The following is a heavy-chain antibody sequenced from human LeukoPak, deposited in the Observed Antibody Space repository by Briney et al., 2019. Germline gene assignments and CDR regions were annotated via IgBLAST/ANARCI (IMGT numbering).Heavy chain of an antibody. CDR2: ISYDGSNK. Sequence: GGSLRLFCAASGFTFSSYGMHWVRQAPGKGLEWVAVISYDGSNKYYADSVKGRFTISRDNSKNTLYLQMNSLRAEDTAVYYCAKDRDIAARYYYGMDVWGQGTTVTVSS. J-gene: IGHJ6*02. CDR1: GFTFSSYG. V-gene: IGHV3-30*18. CDR3: AKDRDIAARYYYGMDV. D-gene: IGHD6-6*01.